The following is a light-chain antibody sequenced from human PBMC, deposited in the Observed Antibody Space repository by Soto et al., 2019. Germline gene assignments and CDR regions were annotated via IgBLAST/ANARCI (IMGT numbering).Light chain of an antibody. Sequence: QSVLTQPHSVSGAPGQGVTISCAGSSSNIGAPYDVHWYQQQPGKAPKLMIYQVTNRPSGVSNRFSGSRSGNTASLTISGLQAEDEADYYCSSYTDSSNYVFGTGTKVTVL. CDR3: SSYTDSSNYV. CDR1: SSNIGAPYD. V-gene: IGLV2-14*01. J-gene: IGLJ1*01. CDR2: QVT.